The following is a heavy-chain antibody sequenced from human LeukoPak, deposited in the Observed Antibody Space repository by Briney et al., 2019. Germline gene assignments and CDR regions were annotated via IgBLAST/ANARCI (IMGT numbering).Heavy chain of an antibody. CDR1: GYTFTSYY. V-gene: IGHV1-46*01. Sequence: ASVKVSCKASGYTFTSYYMHRVRQAPGQGLEWMAIINPSGGSTSYAQKFQGRVTMTRDMSTSTVYMELSSLRSEDTAVYYCARASGYSYGYGKFDYWGQGTLVTVSS. CDR3: ARASGYSYGYGKFDY. CDR2: INPSGGST. J-gene: IGHJ4*02. D-gene: IGHD5-18*01.